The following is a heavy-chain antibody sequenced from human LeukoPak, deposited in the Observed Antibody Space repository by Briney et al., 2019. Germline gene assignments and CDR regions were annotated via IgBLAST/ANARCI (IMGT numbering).Heavy chain of an antibody. V-gene: IGHV1-69*04. CDR1: GGTFGSFV. CDR2: SIPTLGIT. CDR3: ARDRVEGAFDI. J-gene: IGHJ3*02. D-gene: IGHD5-24*01. Sequence: SVKVSCKTSGGTFGSFVISWVRQAPGQGLEWMGRSIPTLGITNYAQNFKGRVTISADKSTNTAYMDLTSLRSEDTAVYYCARDRVEGAFDIWGQGTTVTVSS.